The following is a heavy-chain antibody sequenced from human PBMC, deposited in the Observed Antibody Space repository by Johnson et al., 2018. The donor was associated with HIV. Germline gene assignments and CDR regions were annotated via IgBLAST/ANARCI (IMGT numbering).Heavy chain of an antibody. CDR1: GFTFSDYY. CDR2: ISSSGSTI. V-gene: IGHV3-11*01. Sequence: QMQLVESGGGLVKPGGSLRLSCAASGFTFSDYYMSWIRQAPGKGLAWVSYISSSGSTIYYADSVKGRFTISRDNAKNSLYLQMNSLTTEDTALYFCVKGKGIAAPGKIGDAFDVWGQGAKVTVSS. J-gene: IGHJ3*01. D-gene: IGHD6-13*01. CDR3: VKGKGIAAPGKIGDAFDV.